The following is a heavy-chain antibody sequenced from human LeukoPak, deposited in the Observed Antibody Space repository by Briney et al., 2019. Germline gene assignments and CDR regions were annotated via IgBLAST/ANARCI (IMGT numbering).Heavy chain of an antibody. Sequence: PGGSLRLSCAASGFTFSSYAMHWVRQAPGKGLEWVAVISYDGSNKYYADSVKGRFTISRDNSKNTLYLQMNSLRAEDTAVYYCAREDDILSLALDYWGQGTLVTVSS. V-gene: IGHV3-30-3*01. CDR2: ISYDGSNK. CDR3: AREDDILSLALDY. J-gene: IGHJ4*02. D-gene: IGHD3-9*01. CDR1: GFTFSSYA.